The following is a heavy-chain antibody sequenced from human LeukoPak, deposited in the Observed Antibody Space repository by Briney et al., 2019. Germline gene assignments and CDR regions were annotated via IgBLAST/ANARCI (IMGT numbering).Heavy chain of an antibody. CDR2: IYYSGIT. V-gene: IGHV4-39*01. J-gene: IGHJ4*02. CDR3: ARLLIYCSSTSCHFDY. Sequence: SETLSLTCTVSGGSISSSNYYWGWIRQPPGKGLEWIGSIYYSGITYYNPSLKSRVTISVDTSNNQFSLKLSSVTAADTAMYYRARLLIYCSSTSCHFDYWGQGTLVTVSS. CDR1: GGSISSSNYY. D-gene: IGHD2-2*01.